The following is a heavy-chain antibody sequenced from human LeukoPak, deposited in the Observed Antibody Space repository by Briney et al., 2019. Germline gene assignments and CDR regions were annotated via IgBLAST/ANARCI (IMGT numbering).Heavy chain of an antibody. CDR2: ISAYNGNT. V-gene: IGHV1-18*04. D-gene: IGHD6-13*01. CDR1: GYIFSSYG. CDR3: ARDLGAAGTLSFFDY. J-gene: IGHJ4*02. Sequence: GASVTVSCRASGYIFSSYGINWMRQAPGQGPEWMGWISAYNGNTNYTQNFQGRVAMTTDTSTSTAYMELRSLRSDDTAVYYCARDLGAAGTLSFFDYWGQGTLVTVSS.